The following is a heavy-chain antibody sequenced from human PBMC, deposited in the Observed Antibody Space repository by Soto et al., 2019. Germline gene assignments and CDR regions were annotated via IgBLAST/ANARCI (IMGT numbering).Heavy chain of an antibody. Sequence: SLRLSCAASGFTFSSYAMSRVRQAPGKGLEWVSAISGSGGSTYYADSVKGRFTISRDNSKNTLYLQMNSLRAEDTAVYYCANIAVAGSLGYWGQGTLVTVSS. CDR1: GFTFSSYA. V-gene: IGHV3-23*01. CDR2: ISGSGGST. CDR3: ANIAVAGSLGY. D-gene: IGHD6-19*01. J-gene: IGHJ4*02.